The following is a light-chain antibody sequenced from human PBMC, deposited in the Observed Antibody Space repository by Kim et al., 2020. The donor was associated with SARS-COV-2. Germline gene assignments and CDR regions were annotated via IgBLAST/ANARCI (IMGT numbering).Light chain of an antibody. J-gene: IGLJ3*02. CDR1: SSNIGAGYD. Sequence: QSVLTQPPSVSGAPGQRVTISCTGSSSNIGAGYDVHWYQQLPGTAPKLLIYGNSNRPSGVPDRFSGSKSGTSASLAITGLRAEDEADYYCQSYDSSLSGSVFGGGTQLTVL. CDR3: QSYDSSLSGSV. CDR2: GNS. V-gene: IGLV1-40*01.